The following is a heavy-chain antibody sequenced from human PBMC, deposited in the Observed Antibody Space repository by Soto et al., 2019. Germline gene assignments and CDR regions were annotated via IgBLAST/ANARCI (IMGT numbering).Heavy chain of an antibody. D-gene: IGHD5-12*01. V-gene: IGHV1-2*02. CDR1: GYSFIDYY. Sequence: QVQLVQSGAEVKKPGASVKVSCRTSGYSFIDYYIHWVRQAPGQGLEWVGWISPNSGASKYADNFQGRVTMTRDRSTSTVYMELTGVISDDTSVYYCARWRYAVATHDSWGQGTLVTVSS. CDR3: ARWRYAVATHDS. J-gene: IGHJ4*02. CDR2: ISPNSGAS.